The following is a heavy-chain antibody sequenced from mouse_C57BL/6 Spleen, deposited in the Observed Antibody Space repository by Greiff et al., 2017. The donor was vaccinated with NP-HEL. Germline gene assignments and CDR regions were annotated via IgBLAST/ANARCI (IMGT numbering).Heavy chain of an antibody. CDR3: ATAQAMCYFDY. D-gene: IGHD3-2*02. J-gene: IGHJ2*01. Sequence: QVQLQQPGAELVKPGASVKLSCKASGYTFTSYWMQWVKQRPGQGLEWIGEIDPSDSYTNYNQKFKGKATLTVDTSSSTAYMQLSSLTSEDSAVYYCATAQAMCYFDYWGQGTTLTVSS. CDR2: IDPSDSYT. CDR1: GYTFTSYW. V-gene: IGHV1-50*01.